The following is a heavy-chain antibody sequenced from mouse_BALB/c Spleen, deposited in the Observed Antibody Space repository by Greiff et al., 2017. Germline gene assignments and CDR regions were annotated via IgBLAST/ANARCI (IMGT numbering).Heavy chain of an antibody. J-gene: IGHJ1*01. CDR1: GFTFSSYA. V-gene: IGHV5-6-5*01. CDR3: ARESSDWYFDV. Sequence: EVHLVESGGGLVKPGGSLKLSCAASGFTFSSYAMSWVRQTPEKRLEWVASISSGGSTYYPDSVKGRFTISRDNARNILYLQMSSLRSEDTAMYYCARESSDWYFDVWGAGTTVTVSS. CDR2: ISSGGST. D-gene: IGHD1-1*01.